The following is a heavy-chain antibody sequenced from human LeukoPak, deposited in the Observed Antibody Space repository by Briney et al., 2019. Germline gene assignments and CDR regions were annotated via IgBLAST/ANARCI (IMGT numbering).Heavy chain of an antibody. Sequence: SGGSLRLSCAASGFTFSDYYMSWIRQAPGKGLEWVSYISSSGSTIYYADSVKGRFTISRDNAKNSLYLQMNSLRAEDTAVYYCARCEWLRSYYYYYMDVWGKGTTVTVSS. V-gene: IGHV3-11*04. D-gene: IGHD5-12*01. J-gene: IGHJ6*03. CDR2: ISSSGSTI. CDR3: ARCEWLRSYYYYYMDV. CDR1: GFTFSDYY.